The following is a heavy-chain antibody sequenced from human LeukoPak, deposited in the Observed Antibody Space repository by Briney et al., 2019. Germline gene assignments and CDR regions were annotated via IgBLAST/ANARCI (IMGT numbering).Heavy chain of an antibody. CDR1: GFTFSTYE. D-gene: IGHD3-10*01. CDR3: ARDRWFRSDRPYGMDV. J-gene: IGHJ6*02. CDR2: ISSSGSTI. V-gene: IGHV3-48*03. Sequence: GGSLRLSSAASGFTFSTYEMNSVRQSPGQGVGCGSYISSSGSTIYYADSVKGRFTISRDNAKNSLYLQMNSLRAEDTAVYYCARDRWFRSDRPYGMDVWGQGTTVTVSS.